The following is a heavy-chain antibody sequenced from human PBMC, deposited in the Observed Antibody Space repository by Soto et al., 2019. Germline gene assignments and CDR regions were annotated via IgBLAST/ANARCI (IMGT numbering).Heavy chain of an antibody. CDR2: IYYSGST. J-gene: IGHJ3*02. D-gene: IGHD3-3*01. CDR1: GGSISSYY. V-gene: IGHV4-59*01. CDR3: ARDRIRSAGDAFDI. Sequence: SETLSLTCTVSGGSISSYYWSWIRQPPGKGLEWIGYIYYSGSTNYNPSLKSRVTISVDTSKNQFSLKLSSVTAADTAVYYCARDRIRSAGDAFDIWGQGTTVTV.